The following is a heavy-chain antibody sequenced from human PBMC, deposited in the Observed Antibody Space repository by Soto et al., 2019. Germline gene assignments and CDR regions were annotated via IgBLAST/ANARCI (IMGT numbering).Heavy chain of an antibody. CDR3: ASVGADYDILTGPGFDI. CDR1: GGTFSSYT. D-gene: IGHD3-9*01. CDR2: IIPILGIA. Sequence: GASVKVSCKASGGTFSSYTISWVRQAPGQGLEWMGRIIPILGIANYAQKFQGRVTITADKSTSTAYMELSSLRSEDTAVYYCASVGADYDILTGPGFDIWGQGTMVTVSS. J-gene: IGHJ3*02. V-gene: IGHV1-69*02.